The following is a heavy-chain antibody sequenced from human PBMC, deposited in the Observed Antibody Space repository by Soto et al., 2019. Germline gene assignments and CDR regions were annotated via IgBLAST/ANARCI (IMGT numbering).Heavy chain of an antibody. CDR3: VRGSDQVVVAATRDFDY. CDR1: GGSFRGYY. CDR2: INHSGST. V-gene: IGHV4-34*01. Sequence: PSETMSLTCAVYGGSFRGYYWSWIRQPPGKGLEWIGEINHSGSTNYNPSLKSRVTISVDTSKNQFSLKLSSVTAADTAVYYCVRGSDQVVVAATRDFDYWAQGTLVTVSS. J-gene: IGHJ4*02. D-gene: IGHD2-15*01.